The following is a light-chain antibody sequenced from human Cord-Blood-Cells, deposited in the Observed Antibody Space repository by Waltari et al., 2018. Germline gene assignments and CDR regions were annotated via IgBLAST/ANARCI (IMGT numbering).Light chain of an antibody. CDR1: SLRSYY. J-gene: IGLJ3*02. CDR2: GKN. V-gene: IGLV3-19*01. Sequence: SSELTQDPAVSVASGQTVRITCQGDSLRSYYASWYQQKPGQAPVLVIYGKNNRPSGIPDRFSGSSSGNTASLTITGAQAEDEADYYCNSRDSSGNRVFGGGTKLTVL. CDR3: NSRDSSGNRV.